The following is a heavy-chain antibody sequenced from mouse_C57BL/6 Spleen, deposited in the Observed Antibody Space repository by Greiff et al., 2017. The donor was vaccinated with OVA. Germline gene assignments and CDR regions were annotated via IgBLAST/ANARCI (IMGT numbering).Heavy chain of an antibody. V-gene: IGHV1-64*01. D-gene: IGHD2-4*01. CDR1: GYTFTSYW. CDR2: IHPNSGST. J-gene: IGHJ3*01. CDR3: ARGISNYDYDRGFAY. Sequence: QVHVKQPGAELVKPGASVKLSCKASGYTFTSYWMHWVKQRPGQGLEWIGMIHPNSGSTNYNEKFKSKATLTVDKSSSTAYMQLSSLTSEDSAVYYCARGISNYDYDRGFAYWGQGTLVTVSA.